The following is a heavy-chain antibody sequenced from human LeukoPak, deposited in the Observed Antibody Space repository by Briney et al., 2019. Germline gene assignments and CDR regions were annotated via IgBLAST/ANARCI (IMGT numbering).Heavy chain of an antibody. CDR2: ISWDGGST. CDR1: GFTFDDYA. Sequence: PGGSLRLSCAASGFTFDDYAMHWVRQAPGKGLEWVSLISWDGGSTYYADPVKGRFTISRDNSKNSLYLQMNSLRAEDTALYYCAKGNYCSSTSCYLGHYYYYYMDVWGKGTTVTVSS. J-gene: IGHJ6*03. D-gene: IGHD2-2*01. V-gene: IGHV3-43D*03. CDR3: AKGNYCSSTSCYLGHYYYYYMDV.